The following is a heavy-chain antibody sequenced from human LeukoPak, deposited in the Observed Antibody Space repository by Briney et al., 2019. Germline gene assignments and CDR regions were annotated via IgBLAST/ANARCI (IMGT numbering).Heavy chain of an antibody. Sequence: GGSLRLSCAASGFTFSSYSMNWVRQAPGKGLEWVSYISSSGSTIYYADSVKGRFTISRDNAKNSLYLQMNSLRAEDTAVYYCARVWGSYPGPIDYWGQGTLVTVSS. D-gene: IGHD3-16*01. CDR2: ISSSGSTI. CDR1: GFTFSSYS. CDR3: ARVWGSYPGPIDY. J-gene: IGHJ4*02. V-gene: IGHV3-48*04.